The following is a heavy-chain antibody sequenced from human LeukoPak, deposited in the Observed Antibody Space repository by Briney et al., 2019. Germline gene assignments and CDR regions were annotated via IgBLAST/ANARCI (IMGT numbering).Heavy chain of an antibody. V-gene: IGHV3-30*04. Sequence: PGGSLRLSCAASGFTFSSYAMHWVRQAPGKGLEWVAVISYDGSNKYYADSMKGRFTISRDNSKNTLYLQMNSLRAEDTAVYYCARDRGYFYLEDPWFDPWGQGTLVTVSS. CDR1: GFTFSSYA. D-gene: IGHD3-22*01. CDR3: ARDRGYFYLEDPWFDP. J-gene: IGHJ5*02. CDR2: ISYDGSNK.